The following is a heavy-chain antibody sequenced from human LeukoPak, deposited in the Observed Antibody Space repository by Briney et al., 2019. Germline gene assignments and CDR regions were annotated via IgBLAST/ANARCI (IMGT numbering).Heavy chain of an antibody. J-gene: IGHJ2*01. D-gene: IGHD5-18*01. V-gene: IGHV4-59*12. CDR3: ARGRALETGYSYGQTYWYFDL. Sequence: SETLSLTCTVSGGSISSYYWSWIRQPPGRGLEWLGYIYSSGSTSYNPSLKSRVTISVDTSKNQFSLKLSSVTAADTAVYYCARGRALETGYSYGQTYWYFDLWGRGTLVTASS. CDR1: GGSISSYY. CDR2: IYSSGST.